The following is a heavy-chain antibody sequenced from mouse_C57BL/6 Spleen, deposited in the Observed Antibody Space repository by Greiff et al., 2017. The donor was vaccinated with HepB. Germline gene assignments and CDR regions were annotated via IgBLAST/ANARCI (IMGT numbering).Heavy chain of an antibody. CDR3: ARRVYYYGSTPYWYFDV. D-gene: IGHD1-1*01. CDR2: IYPGSGST. Sequence: QVQLQQPGAELVKPGASVKMSCKASGYTFTSYWITWVKQRPGQGLECIGDIYPGSGSTNYNEKFKSKATLTVDTSSSTAYMQLSSLTSEDSAVYYCARRVYYYGSTPYWYFDVWGTGTTVTVSS. V-gene: IGHV1-55*01. CDR1: GYTFTSYW. J-gene: IGHJ1*03.